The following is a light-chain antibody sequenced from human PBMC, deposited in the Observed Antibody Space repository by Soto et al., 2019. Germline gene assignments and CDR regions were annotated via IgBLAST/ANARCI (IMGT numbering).Light chain of an antibody. CDR1: QSISSY. V-gene: IGKV1-39*01. CDR3: QQSYSTPWT. Sequence: DIQMTQSPSSLSASVGDRVTITCRASQSISSYLNWYQQKPGNSPKVLLYGASILQTGVPSRFSGSGSGTDFTLTIRSLQPQDSATYYCQQSYSTPWTFGQGTKVVIK. CDR2: GAS. J-gene: IGKJ1*01.